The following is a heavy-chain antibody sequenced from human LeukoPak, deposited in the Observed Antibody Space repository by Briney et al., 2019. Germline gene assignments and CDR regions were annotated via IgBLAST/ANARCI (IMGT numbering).Heavy chain of an antibody. CDR3: ARDVGVTATADDWSDP. CDR2: IIPILATT. D-gene: IGHD6-13*01. J-gene: IGHJ5*02. V-gene: IGHV1-69*13. CDR1: GGSFSSYA. Sequence: SVKVSCKASGGSFSSYAITWVRQAPGQGLEWMGGIIPILATTNYAQKFQARITITADESTRTVYMELNSLRSEDTAIYYCARDVGVTATADDWSDPWGQGTLVTVSS.